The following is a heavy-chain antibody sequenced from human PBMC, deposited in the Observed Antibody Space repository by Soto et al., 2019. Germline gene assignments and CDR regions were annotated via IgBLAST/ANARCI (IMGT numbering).Heavy chain of an antibody. Sequence: QVQLVQSGAEVKKPGASVKVSCKASGYTFTGSYIHWVRQAPGQGLEWMGWINPNSGGRNYAPNFQGRVTMTRDTAISTAYMELSSVRSDDTAVYYCAREGAAGSDWVEGANYYYYGMDVWGQGTTVTVSS. CDR3: AREGAAGSDWVEGANYYYYGMDV. V-gene: IGHV1-2*02. CDR1: GYTFTGSY. D-gene: IGHD2-21*01. CDR2: INPNSGGR. J-gene: IGHJ6*02.